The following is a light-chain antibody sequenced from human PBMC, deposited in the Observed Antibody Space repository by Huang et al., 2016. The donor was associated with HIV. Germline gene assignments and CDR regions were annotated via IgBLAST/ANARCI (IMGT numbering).Light chain of an antibody. CDR3: QQHSYWSIT. CDR2: DAS. V-gene: IGKV3-11*01. J-gene: IGKJ5*01. CDR1: QSVSTF. Sequence: DIVLTQSPATLSLSPGERATVSCRASQSVSTFLAWYQHKPGQAPRLLIFDASNRASGVPARFSGTGSGTDFTLTISSLEPSDVAVYYCQQHSYWSITFGRGTRLEI.